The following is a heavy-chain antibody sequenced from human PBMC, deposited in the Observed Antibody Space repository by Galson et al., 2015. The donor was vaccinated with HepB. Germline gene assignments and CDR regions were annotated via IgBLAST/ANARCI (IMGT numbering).Heavy chain of an antibody. Sequence: SLRLSCAASGFTFSDYAMTWVRQAPGKGLEWVSTIIGSGDRTYYAGSVKGRFTISRDNSKNTLFLQIDSLRAEDTAVCYCAKSSGYASGYYFEYWGQGILVTVSS. D-gene: IGHD5-12*01. CDR3: AKSSGYASGYYFEY. CDR1: GFTFSDYA. CDR2: IIGSGDRT. V-gene: IGHV3-23*01. J-gene: IGHJ4*02.